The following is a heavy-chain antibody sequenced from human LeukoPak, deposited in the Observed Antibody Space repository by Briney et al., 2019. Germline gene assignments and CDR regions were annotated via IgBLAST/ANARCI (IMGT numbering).Heavy chain of an antibody. Sequence: ASVKVSCKASGYTFTSYAMNWVRQAPGQGLEWMGWINTNTGNPTYAQGFTGRFVFSLDTSVSTAYLQISSLKAEDTAVYCCARDILAAAGTKSAFDIWGQGTMVTVSS. CDR3: ARDILAAAGTKSAFDI. D-gene: IGHD6-13*01. V-gene: IGHV7-4-1*02. CDR1: GYTFTSYA. CDR2: INTNTGNP. J-gene: IGHJ3*02.